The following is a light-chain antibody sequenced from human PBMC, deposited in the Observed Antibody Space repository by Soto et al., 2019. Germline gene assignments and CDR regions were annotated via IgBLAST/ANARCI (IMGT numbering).Light chain of an antibody. CDR1: QSLRSTS. CDR3: QHYGGSPPIT. Sequence: DIVLTQSPGTLSLSPGVRATLSCRASQSLRSTSLAWYQQKPGQAPRLLMYGASNRATGIPDKFSGGGSGTDFTLTISRLEPEDFAVYYCQHYGGSPPITFGQGTRLEIK. CDR2: GAS. V-gene: IGKV3-20*01. J-gene: IGKJ5*01.